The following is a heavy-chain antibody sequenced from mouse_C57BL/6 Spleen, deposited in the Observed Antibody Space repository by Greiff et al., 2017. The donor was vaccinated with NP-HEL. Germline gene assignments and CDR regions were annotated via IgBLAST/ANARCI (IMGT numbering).Heavy chain of an antibody. V-gene: IGHV1-9*01. CDR2: ILPGSGST. Sequence: VQLQQSGAELMKPGASVKLSCKATGYTFTGYWIEWVKQRPGHGLEWIGEILPGSGSTNYNEKFKGKATFTADTSSNTAYMQLSSLTTEDSAIYYCARPYYYYGSSHYAMDYWGQGTSVTVSS. CDR1: GYTFTGYW. CDR3: ARPYYYYGSSHYAMDY. D-gene: IGHD1-1*01. J-gene: IGHJ4*01.